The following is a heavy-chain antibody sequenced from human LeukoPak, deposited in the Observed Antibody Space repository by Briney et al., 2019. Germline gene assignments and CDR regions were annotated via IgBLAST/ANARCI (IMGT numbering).Heavy chain of an antibody. D-gene: IGHD6-13*01. Sequence: PSGTLSLTCAVSGGSISSSNWWSWVRQPPGKGLEWIGEIYHSGSTNYNPSLKSRVTISVDKSKNQFSLKLSSVTAADTAVYYCARYLRRGSWPLDSWGQGTLVTVSS. V-gene: IGHV4-4*02. CDR2: IYHSGST. J-gene: IGHJ4*02. CDR3: ARYLRRGSWPLDS. CDR1: GGSISSSNW.